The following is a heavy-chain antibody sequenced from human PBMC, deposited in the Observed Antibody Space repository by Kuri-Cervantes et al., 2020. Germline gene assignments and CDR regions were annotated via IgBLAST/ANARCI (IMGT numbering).Heavy chain of an antibody. CDR1: GFTFSSYD. Sequence: GGSLRLSCAASGFTFSSYDMHWVRQATGKGLEWVSAIGTAGDTYYPGSVKGRFTISRDNSKSTLYLQMNSLRAEDTALYYCAKDPQGYYDSSDDYHWGQGTLVTVSS. D-gene: IGHD3-22*01. CDR3: AKDPQGYYDSSDDYH. CDR2: IGTAGDT. J-gene: IGHJ5*02. V-gene: IGHV3-13*01.